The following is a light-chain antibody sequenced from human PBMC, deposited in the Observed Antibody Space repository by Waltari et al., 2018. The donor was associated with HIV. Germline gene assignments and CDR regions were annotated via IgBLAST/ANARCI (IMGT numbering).Light chain of an antibody. CDR1: SSDVGGYNY. Sequence: QSALTQPPSASGSPGQSVTISCTGNSSDVGGYNYVAWYQQHPGKAPKLMIYAVTKRPSGVPDRFSGSKSGNTASLTVSGLQAEDEADYYCSSYAGSNNLLFGGGTKLTVL. V-gene: IGLV2-8*01. CDR3: SSYAGSNNLL. J-gene: IGLJ2*01. CDR2: AVT.